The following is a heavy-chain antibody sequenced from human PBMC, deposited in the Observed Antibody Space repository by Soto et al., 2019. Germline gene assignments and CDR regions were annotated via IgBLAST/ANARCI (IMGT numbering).Heavy chain of an antibody. CDR2: IIPIFGTA. CDR3: ARGIASGSYSGDY. D-gene: IGHD1-26*01. CDR1: GGTFSSYA. J-gene: IGHJ4*02. Sequence: SVKVSCKASGGTFSSYAISWVRQAPGQGLEWMGGIIPIFGTANYAQKFQGRVTITADESTSTAYMELSSLRSEDTAVYYCARGIASGSYSGDYWGQGALVTVSS. V-gene: IGHV1-69*13.